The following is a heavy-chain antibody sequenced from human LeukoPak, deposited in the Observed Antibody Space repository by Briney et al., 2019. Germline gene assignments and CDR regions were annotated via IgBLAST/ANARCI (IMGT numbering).Heavy chain of an antibody. D-gene: IGHD3-10*02. Sequence: GGSPRLSCAAPGFTFSSYSMTWVRQAPGKGLEWVSFISTSSSYIYYADSVKGRFIISRDNAKTSLSLQMNSLRAEDTAVYYCARGTMFPYYFDYWGQGTLVTVSS. CDR2: ISTSSSYI. J-gene: IGHJ4*02. CDR1: GFTFSSYS. V-gene: IGHV3-21*01. CDR3: ARGTMFPYYFDY.